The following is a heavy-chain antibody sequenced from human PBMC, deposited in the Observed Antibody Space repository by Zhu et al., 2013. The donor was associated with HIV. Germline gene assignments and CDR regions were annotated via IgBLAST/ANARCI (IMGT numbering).Heavy chain of an antibody. CDR1: GGSISSRTYY. CDR2: IYYSGTT. J-gene: IGHJ4*02. D-gene: IGHD2-15*01. V-gene: IGHV4-39*07. CDR3: ARDTTYYCSGGSCYTFDS. Sequence: VQLQESGPGLVKPSETLSLTCSVSGGSISSRTYYWGWIRQSPGKGLEWIGSIYYSGTTYYNPSLKSRLTISVDTSQNQFSLQLSSVTAADTAVYYCARDTTYYCSGGSCYTFDSWGQGTPSPSPQ.